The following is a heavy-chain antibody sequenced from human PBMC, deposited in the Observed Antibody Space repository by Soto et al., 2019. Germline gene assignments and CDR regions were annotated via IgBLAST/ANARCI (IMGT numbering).Heavy chain of an antibody. Sequence: GESLKISCKGSGYSFTSYWIGWVRQMPGKGLEWMGIIYPGDSDTRYSPSFQGQVTISADKSISTAYLQWSSLKASDTAMYYCARQWNYYDSSTGDGAFDIWGQGTMVTVSS. CDR1: GYSFTSYW. D-gene: IGHD3-22*01. V-gene: IGHV5-51*01. CDR3: ARQWNYYDSSTGDGAFDI. J-gene: IGHJ3*02. CDR2: IYPGDSDT.